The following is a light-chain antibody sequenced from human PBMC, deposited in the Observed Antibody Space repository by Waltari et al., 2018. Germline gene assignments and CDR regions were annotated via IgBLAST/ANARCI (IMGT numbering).Light chain of an antibody. Sequence: EIVLTQSPATLPLSPGERATLSCRASHTIDNLLAWYQQKPGQAPRLLIYDTSTRATGTPARFSGSGSGADFTLTISSLETEDFAVYYCLQRGNWLFGAGTRVEI. CDR2: DTS. J-gene: IGKJ4*01. CDR3: LQRGNWL. V-gene: IGKV3-11*01. CDR1: HTIDNL.